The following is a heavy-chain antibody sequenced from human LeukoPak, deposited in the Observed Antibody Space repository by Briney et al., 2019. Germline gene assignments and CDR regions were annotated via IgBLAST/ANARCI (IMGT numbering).Heavy chain of an antibody. Sequence: ASVKVSCKASGGTFSSYAISWVRQAPGQGLEWMGWINTNTGNPTYAQGFTGRFVFSLDTSVSTAYLQISSLKAEDTAVYYCARDPFSGSGSPVDYWGQGTLVTVSS. D-gene: IGHD3-22*01. CDR1: GGTFSSYA. J-gene: IGHJ4*02. CDR2: INTNTGNP. V-gene: IGHV7-4-1*02. CDR3: ARDPFSGSGSPVDY.